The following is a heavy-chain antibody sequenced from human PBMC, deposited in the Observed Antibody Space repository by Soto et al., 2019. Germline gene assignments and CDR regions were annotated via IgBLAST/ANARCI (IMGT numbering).Heavy chain of an antibody. Sequence: NPGGSLRLSCAASGFSFSSYTLNWVRQAPGKGLEWVSSISSSSKYIYDADSVKGRFTISRDNAKNSLYLQMNSMRAEDTAVYYCAIDSAYSSSSWPLAYWGQGTLVTVSS. CDR2: ISSSSKYI. CDR1: GFSFSSYT. CDR3: AIDSAYSSSSWPLAY. D-gene: IGHD6-6*01. J-gene: IGHJ4*02. V-gene: IGHV3-21*01.